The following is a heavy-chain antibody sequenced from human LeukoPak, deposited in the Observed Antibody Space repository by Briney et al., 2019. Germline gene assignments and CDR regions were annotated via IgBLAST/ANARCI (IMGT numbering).Heavy chain of an antibody. CDR3: AREYNWFDL. CDR2: ISAYKGKT. J-gene: IGHJ5*02. Sequence: GAVRVSCKASGYTFTRDMISRGRQTPGQGGERMGWISAYKGKTNYAQKLQGRVTITTDTSTSTGYMELRRLRSDETAVYNSAREYNWFDLWGQGTLIPVSS. CDR1: GYTFTRDM. V-gene: IGHV1-18*01.